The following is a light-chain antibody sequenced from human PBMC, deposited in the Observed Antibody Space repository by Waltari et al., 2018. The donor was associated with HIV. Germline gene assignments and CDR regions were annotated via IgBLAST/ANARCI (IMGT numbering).Light chain of an antibody. Sequence: EIVMTQSPATLSVSPGERATLSCRASQSINTALAWYQQKPVQAPRLLIYDGSTRATGVPTRFSGGWSGTEFTLTISSLQSEDFGVYYCQQYKQLPPYIFGQGTKLEI. CDR2: DGS. CDR1: QSINTA. CDR3: QQYKQLPPYI. J-gene: IGKJ2*01. V-gene: IGKV3-15*01.